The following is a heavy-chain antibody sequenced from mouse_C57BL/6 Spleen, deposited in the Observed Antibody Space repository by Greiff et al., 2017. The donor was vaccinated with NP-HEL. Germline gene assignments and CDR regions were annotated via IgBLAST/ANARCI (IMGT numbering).Heavy chain of an antibody. D-gene: IGHD1-1*01. J-gene: IGHJ2*01. CDR2: IYPGSGST. V-gene: IGHV1-55*01. CDR3: ARADTTVVAAD. Sequence: QVQLKQPGAELVKPGASVKMSCKASGYTFTSYWITWVKQRPGQGLEWIGDIYPGSGSTNYNEKFKSKATLTVDTSSSTAYMQLSSLTSEDSAVYYCARADTTVVAADWGQGTTLTVSS. CDR1: GYTFTSYW.